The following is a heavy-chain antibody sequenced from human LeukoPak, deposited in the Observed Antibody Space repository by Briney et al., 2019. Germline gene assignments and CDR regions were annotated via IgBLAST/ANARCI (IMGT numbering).Heavy chain of an antibody. D-gene: IGHD3-9*01. CDR3: ARGYQRYYDILTAKYDYFDY. CDR2: ISAYNGNT. V-gene: IGHV1-18*01. J-gene: IGHJ4*02. CDR1: GYTFTSYA. Sequence: ASVRVSCKASGYTFTSYAMNWVRQAPGQGLEWMGWISAYNGNTNYAQKLQGRVTMTTDTSTSTAYMELRSLRSDDTAVYYCARGYQRYYDILTAKYDYFDYWGQGTLVTVSS.